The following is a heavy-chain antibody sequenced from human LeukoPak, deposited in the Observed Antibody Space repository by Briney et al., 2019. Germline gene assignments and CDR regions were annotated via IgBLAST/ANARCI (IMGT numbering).Heavy chain of an antibody. CDR3: ARRDISSGWSFDY. CDR2: IHTSGST. D-gene: IGHD6-19*01. Sequence: TSETLSLTCTVSGGSISNYHWSWIRQPAGKGLEWIGQIHTSGSTNYNPPLKSRVSMSIDTTEDQVSLTIRSVTAADTAFYYCARRDISSGWSFDYWGQGTLVTVSS. J-gene: IGHJ4*02. CDR1: GGSISNYH. V-gene: IGHV4-4*07.